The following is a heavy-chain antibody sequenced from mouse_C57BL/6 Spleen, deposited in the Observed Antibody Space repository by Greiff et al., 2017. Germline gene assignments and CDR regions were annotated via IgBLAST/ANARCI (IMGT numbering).Heavy chain of an antibody. J-gene: IGHJ3*01. CDR3: ASMEGFRGFAY. CDR2: IDPSDSYT. Sequence: VQLQQPGAELVRPGTSVKLSCKASGYTFTSYWMHWVKQRPGQGLEWIGVIDPSDSYTNYNQKFKGKATLTVDTSSSTAYMQLSSLTSEDSAVYYWASMEGFRGFAYWGQGTLVTVSA. V-gene: IGHV1-59*01. D-gene: IGHD1-1*02. CDR1: GYTFTSYW.